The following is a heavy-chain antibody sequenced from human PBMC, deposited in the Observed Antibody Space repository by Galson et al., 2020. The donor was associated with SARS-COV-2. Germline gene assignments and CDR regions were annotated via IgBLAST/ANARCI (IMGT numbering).Heavy chain of an antibody. D-gene: IGHD2-2*01. V-gene: IGHV1-2*02. Sequence: ASVKVSCKASGYTFTGYYMHWVRQAPGQGLEWMGWINPNSGGTNYAQKFQGRVTMTRDTSISTAYMELSRLRSDDTAVYYCAKEVPAAIGDYYYGSDVWGQGTTVTVSS. CDR2: INPNSGGT. J-gene: IGHJ6*02. CDR3: AKEVPAAIGDYYYGSDV. CDR1: GYTFTGYY.